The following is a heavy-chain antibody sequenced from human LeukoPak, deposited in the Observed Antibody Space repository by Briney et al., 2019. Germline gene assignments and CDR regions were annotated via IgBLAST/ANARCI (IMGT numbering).Heavy chain of an antibody. CDR3: ARSGYRYGADALDI. V-gene: IGHV4-39*07. D-gene: IGHD5-18*01. Sequence: ASETLSLTCTVSGGSISSSSYYWGWIRQPPGKGLEWIGSIYYSGSTYYNPSLKSRVTISVDTSKKQFSLKLSSVTAADTAVYYCARSGYRYGADALDIWGQGTMVTVSS. J-gene: IGHJ3*02. CDR2: IYYSGST. CDR1: GGSISSSSYY.